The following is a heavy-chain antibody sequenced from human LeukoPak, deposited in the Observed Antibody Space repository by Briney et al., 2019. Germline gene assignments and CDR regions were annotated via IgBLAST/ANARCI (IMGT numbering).Heavy chain of an antibody. CDR1: VVSMNGYY. CDR3: ARQFLVGSTFHAFDL. V-gene: IGHV4-4*07. CDR2: VDSSGNT. D-gene: IGHD1-26*01. J-gene: IGHJ3*01. Sequence: SETLSLTCSVSVVSMNGYYWSWLRQSAGNRLEWIGHVDSSGNTNYNPSLESRVTMSVDTSKKQFSLKLTSVTAADVAVYFCARQFLVGSTFHAFDLWGQGSRVTVS.